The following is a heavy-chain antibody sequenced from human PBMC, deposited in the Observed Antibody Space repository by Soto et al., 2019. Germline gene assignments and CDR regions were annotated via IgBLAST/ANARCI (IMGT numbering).Heavy chain of an antibody. CDR1: GYSFTSYW. J-gene: IGHJ5*02. Sequence: EVQLVQSGAEVKKPGESLKISCKGSGYSFTSYWIGWVRQMPGKGLEWMGIIFPDDSVTRYSPSFQGQVTISADKSISTAYLQWNSLKASDTAMYYCARQAVTTEYNWFDPWGQGTLVTVSS. D-gene: IGHD4-17*01. V-gene: IGHV5-51*01. CDR3: ARQAVTTEYNWFDP. CDR2: IFPDDSVT.